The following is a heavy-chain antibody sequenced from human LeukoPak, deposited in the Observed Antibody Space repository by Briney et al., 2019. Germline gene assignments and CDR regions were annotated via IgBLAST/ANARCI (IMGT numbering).Heavy chain of an antibody. CDR1: GGSFSGYY. V-gene: IGHV4-34*01. Sequence: PSETLSLTCAFYGGSFSGYYWSWIRQPPGQGLEWIGEINHSGSTNYNPSLKSRVTISVDTSKNQFSLKLSSVTAADTAVYYCARDLLWGQGTLVTVSS. CDR2: INHSGST. CDR3: ARDLL. J-gene: IGHJ4*02.